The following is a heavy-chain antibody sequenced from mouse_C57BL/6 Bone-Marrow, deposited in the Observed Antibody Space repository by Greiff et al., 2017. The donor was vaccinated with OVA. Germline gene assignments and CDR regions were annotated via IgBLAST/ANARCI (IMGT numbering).Heavy chain of an antibody. Sequence: DVMLVESGGGLVQPGGSLSLSCAASGFTFTDYYMSWVRQPPGKALEWLGFIRNKANGYTTEYSASVKGRFTITRDNSQSILYLQMNALRAEDSATYYCAGYTGTGLYWYFDVWGTGTTVTVSS. CDR2: IRNKANGYTT. CDR3: AGYTGTGLYWYFDV. D-gene: IGHD4-1*01. V-gene: IGHV7-3*01. J-gene: IGHJ1*03. CDR1: GFTFTDYY.